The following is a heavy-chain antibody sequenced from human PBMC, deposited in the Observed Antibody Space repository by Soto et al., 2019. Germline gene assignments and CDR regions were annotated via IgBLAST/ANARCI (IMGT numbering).Heavy chain of an antibody. CDR2: ISSSGSTI. CDR1: GFTFSDYY. V-gene: IGHV3-11*01. D-gene: IGHD3-10*01. Sequence: GGSLRLSCAASGFTFSDYYMSWIRQAPGKGLEWVSYISSSGSTIYYADSVKGRFTISRDNAKNSLYLQMNSLRAEDTAVYYCARDRYYGSGSYYGMDVWGQGXTVTVYS. J-gene: IGHJ6*02. CDR3: ARDRYYGSGSYYGMDV.